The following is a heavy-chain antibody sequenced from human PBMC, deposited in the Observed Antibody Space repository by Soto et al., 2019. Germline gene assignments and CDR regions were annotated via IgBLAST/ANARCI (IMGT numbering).Heavy chain of an antibody. D-gene: IGHD3-3*01. CDR3: ARGQFSHYDFWSGSHYGMDV. Sequence: SETLSLTCTVSGGSISSGGYYWSWIRQHPGKGLEWIGYIYYSGSTYYNPSLKSRVTISVDTSKNQFSLKLSSVTAADTAAYYCARGQFSHYDFWSGSHYGMDVWGQGTTVT. J-gene: IGHJ6*02. CDR1: GGSISSGGYY. V-gene: IGHV4-31*03. CDR2: IYYSGST.